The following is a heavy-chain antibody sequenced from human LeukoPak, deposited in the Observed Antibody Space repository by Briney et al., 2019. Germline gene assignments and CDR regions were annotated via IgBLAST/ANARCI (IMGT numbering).Heavy chain of an antibody. CDR1: GFTFSSYA. CDR3: AKDRRGCTSTSCYYRFDY. D-gene: IGHD2-2*01. J-gene: IGHJ4*02. CDR2: ISGSGGST. V-gene: IGHV3-23*01. Sequence: GGSLRLSCAASGFTFSSYAMSWVRQAPGKGLEWVSGISGSGGSTHYADSVKGRFTISRDNSKNTLYLQMNSLRAEDTAVYYCAKDRRGCTSTSCYYRFDYWGQGPLVTVSS.